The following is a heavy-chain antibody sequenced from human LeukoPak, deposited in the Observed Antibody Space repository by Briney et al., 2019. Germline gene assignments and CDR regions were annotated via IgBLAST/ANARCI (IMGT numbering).Heavy chain of an antibody. D-gene: IGHD6-13*01. V-gene: IGHV3-23*01. J-gene: IGHJ4*02. CDR3: AKSLSERREFIPAPGMLNRLFDY. CDR2: ISGSGGST. Sequence: GGSLRLSCAASGFTFSSYAMSWVRQAPGKGLEWVSAISGSGGSTYYADSVKGRFTISRDNSKNTLYLRMNSLRAEDTAVYYCAKSLSERREFIPAPGMLNRLFDYWGQGTLVTVSS. CDR1: GFTFSSYA.